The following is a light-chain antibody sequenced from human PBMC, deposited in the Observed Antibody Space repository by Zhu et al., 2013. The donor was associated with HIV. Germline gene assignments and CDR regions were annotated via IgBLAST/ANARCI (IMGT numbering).Light chain of an antibody. J-gene: IGKJ4*01. V-gene: IGKV1-12*01. Sequence: DIQMTQSPSSVSASVGDRVTITCRASENIYMRLAWYQQRPGKAPKLLISAVSTLHNGFPSRFSGSGSGTEFTLTINDLQPDDFATYFCQQPRTFPLTFGGRD. CDR1: ENIYMR. CDR2: AVS. CDR3: QQPRTFPLT.